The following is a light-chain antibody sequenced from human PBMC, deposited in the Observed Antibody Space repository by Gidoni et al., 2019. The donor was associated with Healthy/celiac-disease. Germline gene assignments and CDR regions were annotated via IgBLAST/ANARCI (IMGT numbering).Light chain of an antibody. CDR1: QSVSSY. CDR2: DAS. Sequence: EIVLTQSPAHLSLSPGERATLTCRASQSVSSYLAWYQPTPVQAPRLLIYDASNRATGIPARFSGSGSGTVFTLTISNLEPEDFAVYYCQQRSNWPITFGQWTRLEI. CDR3: QQRSNWPIT. J-gene: IGKJ5*01. V-gene: IGKV3-11*01.